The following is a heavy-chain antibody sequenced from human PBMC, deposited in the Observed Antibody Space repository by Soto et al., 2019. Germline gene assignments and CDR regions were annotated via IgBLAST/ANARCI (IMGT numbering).Heavy chain of an antibody. CDR1: GFAFNTFD. CDR3: VKGFWGDN. Sequence: EVQLLESGGGLVQPGGSLRLSCTGSGFAFNTFDMAWVRQAPGKGLEYVSGISGGGNINYADSVKGRFTISRDESRNTLYLQMNSLRVEETATYYCVKGFWGDNWGQGALVSVSS. J-gene: IGHJ4*02. D-gene: IGHD3-16*01. CDR2: ISGGGNI. V-gene: IGHV3-23*01.